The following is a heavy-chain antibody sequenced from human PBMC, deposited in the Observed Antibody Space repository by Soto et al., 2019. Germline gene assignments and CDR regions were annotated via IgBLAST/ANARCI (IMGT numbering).Heavy chain of an antibody. CDR1: GGSISSYY. V-gene: IGHV4-59*01. D-gene: IGHD5-18*01. CDR2: MYNSGST. CDR3: ARDHPHSYGVYYFDY. J-gene: IGHJ4*02. Sequence: SETLSLTCTVSGGSISSYYWTWIRQPPGKGLEWIGFMYNSGSTHYNPSLQNRVTISIDTSKNQVSLKVNSVTAADTAVYYCARDHPHSYGVYYFDYWGQGNPVTVSS.